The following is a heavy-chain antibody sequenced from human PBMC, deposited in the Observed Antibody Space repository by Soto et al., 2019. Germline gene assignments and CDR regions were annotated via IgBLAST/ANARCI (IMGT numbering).Heavy chain of an antibody. D-gene: IGHD3-3*01. CDR3: ATNTIFGVADYYYYMDV. J-gene: IGHJ6*03. V-gene: IGHV1-24*01. CDR2: FDPEDGET. CDR1: GYTLTELS. Sequence: ASVKVSCKVSGYTLTELSMHWVRQAPGKGLEWMGGFDPEDGETIYAQKFQGRVTMTEDTSTDTAYMELSSLRSGDTAVYYCATNTIFGVADYYYYMDVWGKGTTVTVSS.